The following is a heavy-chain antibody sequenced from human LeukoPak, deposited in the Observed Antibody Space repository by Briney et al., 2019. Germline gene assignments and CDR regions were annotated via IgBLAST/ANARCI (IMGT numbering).Heavy chain of an antibody. J-gene: IGHJ4*02. V-gene: IGHV3-9*01. Sequence: PGRSLRLSCAASGFTFDDYAMHWVRQAPGKGLEWVSGISWNSGSIGYADSVKGRFTISRDNAKNSLYLQMNSLRAEDTAVYYCAREVLNIVVVPAAIDYWGQGTLVTVSS. CDR2: ISWNSGSI. CDR3: AREVLNIVVVPAAIDY. D-gene: IGHD2-2*02. CDR1: GFTFDDYA.